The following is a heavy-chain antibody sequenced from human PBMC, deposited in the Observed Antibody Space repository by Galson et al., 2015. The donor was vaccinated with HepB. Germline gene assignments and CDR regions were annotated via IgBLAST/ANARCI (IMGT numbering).Heavy chain of an antibody. D-gene: IGHD2-15*01. CDR2: IFAGGGST. Sequence: SVKVSCTASGYTLTNYHFHWVRQAPGHGPEWMGKIFAGGGSTRYAEMFQGRVTLTRDSSKSTIYMEVGSLRSDDTAVYYCARETPDTYYFDYWGQGTLVTVSS. J-gene: IGHJ4*02. CDR3: ARETPDTYYFDY. CDR1: GYTLTNYH. V-gene: IGHV1-46*01.